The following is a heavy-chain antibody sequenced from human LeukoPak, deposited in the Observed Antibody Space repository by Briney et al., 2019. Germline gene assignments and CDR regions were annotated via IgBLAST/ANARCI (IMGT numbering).Heavy chain of an antibody. CDR2: VDHTGST. Sequence: SETLSLTCTVSGYSISSGNYWGWIRQPPGKGLEWIGYVDHTGSTNFNPSLNGRVSISRDTSKNLFSLRLRSVTAADTAVYFRARGRVSSSTWYSTYYYYFYMDVWGKGTTVTVSS. CDR3: ARGRVSSSTWYSTYYYYFYMDV. D-gene: IGHD1-1*01. CDR1: GYSISSGNY. J-gene: IGHJ6*03. V-gene: IGHV4-61*03.